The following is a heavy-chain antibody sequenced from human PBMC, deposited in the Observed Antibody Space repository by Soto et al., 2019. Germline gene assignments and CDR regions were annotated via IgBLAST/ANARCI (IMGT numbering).Heavy chain of an antibody. Sequence: PGGSLRLSCAASGLTFNNAWMNWVRQAPGKGLEWVGRIKSKNDGGATEYSAPVKDRFTISRDGSKNTLYLQMNSLKTEDTAVYYCTTDAQWGIWGQGTMVTVSS. CDR3: TTDAQWGI. D-gene: IGHD2-8*01. V-gene: IGHV3-15*07. J-gene: IGHJ3*02. CDR1: GLTFNNAW. CDR2: IKSKNDGGAT.